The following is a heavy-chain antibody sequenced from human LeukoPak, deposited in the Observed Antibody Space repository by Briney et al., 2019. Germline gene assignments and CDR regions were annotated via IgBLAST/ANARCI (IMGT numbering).Heavy chain of an antibody. D-gene: IGHD2-15*01. Sequence: GGSLRLSCAASGFTFSSYAMHWVRQAPGKGLEWVAVISYDGSNKYYADSVKGRFTISRDNSKNTLYLQMNSLRAEDTAVYYCARVKRYCSGGSCYSGRFDPWGQGTLVTVSS. CDR3: ARVKRYCSGGSCYSGRFDP. CDR1: GFTFSSYA. V-gene: IGHV3-30*04. CDR2: ISYDGSNK. J-gene: IGHJ5*02.